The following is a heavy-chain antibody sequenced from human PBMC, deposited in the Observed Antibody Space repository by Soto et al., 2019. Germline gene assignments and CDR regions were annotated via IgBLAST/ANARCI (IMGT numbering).Heavy chain of an antibody. CDR1: GYTFTDYY. CDR3: AREMYYDSSRYYDY. V-gene: IGHV1-2*02. J-gene: IGHJ4*02. Sequence: QVQLVQSGAEMKKPGALVKVSCKASGYTFTDYYIHWVRQAPGQGLEWMGWINPNSGGTNYAQKFQGRVTMTRDTSISTAYIELSRLRSDDTAVYSCAREMYYDSSRYYDYWGQGTLVTVSP. CDR2: INPNSGGT. D-gene: IGHD3-22*01.